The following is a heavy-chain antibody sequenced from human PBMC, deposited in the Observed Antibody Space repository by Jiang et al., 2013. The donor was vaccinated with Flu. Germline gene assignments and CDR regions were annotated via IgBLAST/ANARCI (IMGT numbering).Heavy chain of an antibody. D-gene: IGHD1-26*01. V-gene: IGHV4-59*01. Sequence: KPSETLSLTCTVSGGSISSYYWSWIRQPQEGTGVDWVYLLQWEHQLXPSLKSRVTISVDTSKNQFSLKLSSVTAADTAVYYCAGRQWEPEAGEVDYWGQGTLVTVSS. CDR2: LLQWEH. CDR1: GGSISSYY. J-gene: IGHJ4*02. CDR3: AGRQWEPEAGEVDY.